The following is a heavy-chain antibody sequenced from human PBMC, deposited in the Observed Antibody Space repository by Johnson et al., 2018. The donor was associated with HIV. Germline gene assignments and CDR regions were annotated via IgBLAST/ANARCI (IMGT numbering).Heavy chain of an antibody. J-gene: IGHJ3*02. V-gene: IGHV3-30*02. CDR3: AKDRATGWQNDAFDM. CDR2: LRFDGSNE. Sequence: QVQLVESGGGVVQPGGSLRLSCAASGFTFPDFGMHWVRQSPGRGLEWVAFLRFDGSNEYYADSVKGRFTISRDNSKNTLYIQMNSLTSEDTAVYYCAKDRATGWQNDAFDMWGLVTMVTVSS. D-gene: IGHD6-19*01. CDR1: GFTFPDFG.